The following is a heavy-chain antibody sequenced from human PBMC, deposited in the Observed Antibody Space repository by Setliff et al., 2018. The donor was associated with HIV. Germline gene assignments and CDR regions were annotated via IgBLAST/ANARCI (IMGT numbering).Heavy chain of an antibody. J-gene: IGHJ4*02. CDR1: GGTFSSYA. CDR3: AADNYNCNSFDS. CDR2: IIPNGGYT. Sequence: ASVKVSCKASGGTFSSYAISWVRQAPGQGLEWMGGIIPNGGYTNYAQKFLGRVTMTQDTSFTTAYLELSRLGSDDTAVYYCAADNYNCNSFDSWGQGSLVTVSS. D-gene: IGHD3-3*01. V-gene: IGHV1-2*02.